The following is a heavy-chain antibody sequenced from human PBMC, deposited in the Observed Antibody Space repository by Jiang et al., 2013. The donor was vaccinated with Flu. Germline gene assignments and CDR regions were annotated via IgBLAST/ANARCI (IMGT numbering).Heavy chain of an antibody. CDR3: ARIGYNPEVRRYFYFGMDA. Sequence: VQLLESGGGVVQPGGSLRLSCAASGFTFSGYAMHWVRQAPGKGLEWVAVVIHDGSVKNYADSVKGRFTTSRDNSKDMVFLQMDSLRVEDTATYYCARIGYNPEVRRYFYFGMDAWGQGTTVIVSS. V-gene: IGHV3-30*04. D-gene: IGHD5-24*01. CDR2: VIHDGSVK. CDR1: GFTFSGYA. J-gene: IGHJ6*02.